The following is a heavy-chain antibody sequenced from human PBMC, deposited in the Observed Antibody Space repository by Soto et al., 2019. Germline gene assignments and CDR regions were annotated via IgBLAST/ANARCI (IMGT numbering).Heavy chain of an antibody. CDR3: ARDIVGATTFVSDAFYI. V-gene: IGHV6-1*01. J-gene: IGHJ3*02. CDR2: TYSRSKWYN. D-gene: IGHD1-26*01. CDR1: GDSVPNHNAA. Sequence: QTPSLTCAASGDSVPNHNAAWYRVRQFPTRRLELLGRTYSRSKWYNDYAVSVKSRITINPDTSKNQFSLQLNSVTPEDTAVYYCARDIVGATTFVSDAFYIWGQGTMVTVS.